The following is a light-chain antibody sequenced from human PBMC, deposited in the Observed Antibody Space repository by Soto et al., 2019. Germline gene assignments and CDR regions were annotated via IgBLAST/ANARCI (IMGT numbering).Light chain of an antibody. CDR2: EVT. CDR3: CSYTRSSTFV. V-gene: IGLV2-18*02. Sequence: QSVLTQPPSVSGSPGQSVTISCTGTISDLGTYNRVSWYQQPPGTAPKLIIYEVTNRPSGVPDRFSGSKSGNTASLTISGLQAEDEAHYYCCSYTRSSTFVFGTGTKLTVL. J-gene: IGLJ1*01. CDR1: ISDLGTYNR.